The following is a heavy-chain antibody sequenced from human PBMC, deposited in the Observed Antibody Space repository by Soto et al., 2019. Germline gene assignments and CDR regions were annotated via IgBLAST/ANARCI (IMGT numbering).Heavy chain of an antibody. CDR1: GYAFTTYG. D-gene: IGHD1-1*01. CDR2: ISAHNGNT. J-gene: IGHJ4*02. Sequence: QVHLVQSGAEVKKPGASVKVSCKGSGYAFTTYGITWVRQAHGQGLEWMGWISAHNGNTNYAQELQGRVTGTRDTSTSTAYMELRSLRSDDTAVYYCARGRYGDYWGQGALVTVSS. CDR3: ARGRYGDY. V-gene: IGHV1-18*01.